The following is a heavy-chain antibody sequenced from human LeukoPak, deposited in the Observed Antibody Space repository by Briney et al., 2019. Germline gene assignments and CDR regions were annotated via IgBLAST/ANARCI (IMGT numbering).Heavy chain of an antibody. Sequence: SETLSLTCAVYGGSFSGYYWSWIRQPPGKGLEWIGEINHSGSTNYNPSLKSRVTISVDTSKNQFSLKLSSVTAADTAVYYCARLWGIAARRGYFDYWGQGTLVTVSS. CDR2: INHSGST. J-gene: IGHJ4*02. CDR1: GGSFSGYY. CDR3: ARLWGIAARRGYFDY. D-gene: IGHD6-6*01. V-gene: IGHV4-34*01.